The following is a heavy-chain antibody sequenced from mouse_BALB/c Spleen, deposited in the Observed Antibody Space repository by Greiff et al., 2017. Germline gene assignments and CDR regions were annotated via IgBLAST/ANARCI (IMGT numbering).Heavy chain of an antibody. CDR1: GFTFSDFY. CDR2: SRNKANDYTT. V-gene: IGHV7-1*02. CDR3: ARDAHGDYDGYFDV. D-gene: IGHD2-4*01. Sequence: EVHLVESGGGLVQPGGSLRLSCATSGFTFSDFYMEWVRQPPGKRLEWIAASRNKANDYTTEYSASVKGRFIVSRDTSQSILYLQMNALRAEDTAIYYCARDAHGDYDGYFDVWGAGTTVTVSS. J-gene: IGHJ1*01.